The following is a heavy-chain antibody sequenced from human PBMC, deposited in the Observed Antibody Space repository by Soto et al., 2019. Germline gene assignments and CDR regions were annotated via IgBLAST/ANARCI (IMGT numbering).Heavy chain of an antibody. CDR2: INHSGST. CDR3: ATLRFVEWLPPIAARENDY. J-gene: IGHJ4*02. Sequence: SETLSLTCAVYGGSFSGYYWSWIRQPPGKGLEWIGEINHSGSTNYNPSLKSRVTISVDTSKNQFSLKLSSVTAADTAVYYCATLRFVEWLPPIAARENDYWGQGTLVTVSS. D-gene: IGHD3-3*01. V-gene: IGHV4-34*01. CDR1: GGSFSGYY.